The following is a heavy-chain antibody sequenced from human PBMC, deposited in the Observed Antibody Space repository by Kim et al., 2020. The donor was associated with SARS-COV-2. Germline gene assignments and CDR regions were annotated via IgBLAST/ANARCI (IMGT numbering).Heavy chain of an antibody. V-gene: IGHV1-24*01. CDR2: FDPEDGET. CDR1: GYTLTELS. Sequence: ASVKVSCKVSGYTLTELSMHWVRQAPGKGLEWMGGFDPEDGETIYAQKFQGRVTMTEDTSTDTAYMELSSLRSEDMAVYYCATLNTGGGQQLPPRGYDSSGYPLNYWGQGTLVTVSS. CDR3: ATLNTGGGQQLPPRGYDSSGYPLNY. D-gene: IGHD3-22*01. J-gene: IGHJ4*02.